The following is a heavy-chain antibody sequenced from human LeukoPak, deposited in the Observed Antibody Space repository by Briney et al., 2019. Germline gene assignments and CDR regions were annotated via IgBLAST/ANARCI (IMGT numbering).Heavy chain of an antibody. J-gene: IGHJ3*02. CDR2: IYTSGST. Sequence: SETLSLTCTVSGGSISSYYWSWIRQPAGKGLEWIGRIYTSGSTNYNPSLKSRVTMSVDTSKHQFSLKLSSVTAADTAVYYCARDFPSPLYYDFWSGLDAFDIWGQGTMVTVSS. CDR3: ARDFPSPLYYDFWSGLDAFDI. V-gene: IGHV4-4*07. D-gene: IGHD3-3*01. CDR1: GGSISSYY.